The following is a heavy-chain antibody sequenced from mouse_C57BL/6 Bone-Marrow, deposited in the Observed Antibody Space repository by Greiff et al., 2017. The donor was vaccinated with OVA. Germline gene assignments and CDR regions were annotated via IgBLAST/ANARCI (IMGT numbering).Heavy chain of an antibody. V-gene: IGHV2-2*01. Sequence: QVQLKESGPGLVQPSQSLSITCTVSGFSLTSYGVHWVRQSPGKGLEWLGVIWSGGSTDYNAAFISSLSISKDNSKSQVVFKMNSLQAYDTAVYYCARDGYHYYAMDYWGQGTSVTVSS. J-gene: IGHJ4*01. CDR1: GFSLTSYG. CDR2: IWSGGST. D-gene: IGHD2-3*01. CDR3: ARDGYHYYAMDY.